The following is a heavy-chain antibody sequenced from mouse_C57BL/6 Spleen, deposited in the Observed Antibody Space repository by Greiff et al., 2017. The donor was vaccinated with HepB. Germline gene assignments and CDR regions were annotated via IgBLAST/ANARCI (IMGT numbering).Heavy chain of an antibody. Sequence: LVESGAELARPGASVKLSCKASGYTFTSYGISWVKQRTGQGLEWIGEIYPRSGNTYYNEKFKGKATLTADKSSSTAYMELRSLTSEDSAVYFCATTVVAEKGYFDYWGQGTTLTVSS. D-gene: IGHD1-1*01. CDR2: IYPRSGNT. CDR3: ATTVVAEKGYFDY. J-gene: IGHJ2*01. V-gene: IGHV1-81*01. CDR1: GYTFTSYG.